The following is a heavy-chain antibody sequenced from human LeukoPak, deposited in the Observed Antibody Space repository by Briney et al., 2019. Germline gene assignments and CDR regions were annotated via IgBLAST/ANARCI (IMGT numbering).Heavy chain of an antibody. CDR3: VRDGGGGYNQIDY. J-gene: IGHJ4*02. V-gene: IGHV3-74*01. Sequence: GGSLRLSCAASGFTFSNYWVHWVRQAPGMGLVWVSRINPDGTTTSYADSVKGRFTISRDNAKNTLYLQMNSLRTEDTAVYYCVRDGGGGYNQIDYWGQGTLVTVSS. D-gene: IGHD5-24*01. CDR1: GFTFSNYW. CDR2: INPDGTTT.